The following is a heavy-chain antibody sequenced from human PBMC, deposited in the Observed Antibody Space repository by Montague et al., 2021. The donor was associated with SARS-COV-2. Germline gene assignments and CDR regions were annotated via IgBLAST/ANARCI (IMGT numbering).Heavy chain of an antibody. CDR1: GASVRTYY. CDR3: ARDGADYSFAYYHEMDV. Sequence: SETLSLTCTVSGASVRTYYWSWIRQSAGKKLEWMGRLYTSESTYXNPSFKSRVTMSLDTSKNLFSLNLSSMTAADTAVYYCARDGADYSFAYYHEMDVWGQGIAVTVSS. CDR2: LYTSEST. J-gene: IGHJ6*02. D-gene: IGHD5-12*01. V-gene: IGHV4-4*07.